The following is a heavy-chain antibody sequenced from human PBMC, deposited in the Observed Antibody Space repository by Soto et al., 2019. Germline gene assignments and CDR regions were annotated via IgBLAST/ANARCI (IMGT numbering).Heavy chain of an antibody. J-gene: IGHJ4*02. Sequence: PSETLSLTCTVSGGSISSYYWSWIRQPPGKGLEWIGYIYYSGSTNYNPSLKSRVTISVDTSKNQFSLKLSSVTAADTAVYYCARDHTGYINFDYWGQGTLVTVSS. CDR2: IYYSGST. CDR1: GGSISSYY. CDR3: ARDHTGYINFDY. V-gene: IGHV4-59*01. D-gene: IGHD5-18*01.